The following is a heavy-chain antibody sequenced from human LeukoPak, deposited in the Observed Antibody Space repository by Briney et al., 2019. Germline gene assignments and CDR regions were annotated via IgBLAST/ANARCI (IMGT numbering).Heavy chain of an antibody. CDR2: INHSGST. D-gene: IGHD3-22*01. CDR1: GGSFSGYY. V-gene: IGHV4-34*01. CDR3: ARGRNYYDSSGYYYHY. Sequence: PSETLSLTCAVYGGSFSGYYWSWIRQPPGKGLEWIGEINHSGSTNYNPSLKSRVTISVDTSKNQFSLKLSSVTAADTAVYYCARGRNYYDSSGYYYHYWGQGTLVTVSS. J-gene: IGHJ4*02.